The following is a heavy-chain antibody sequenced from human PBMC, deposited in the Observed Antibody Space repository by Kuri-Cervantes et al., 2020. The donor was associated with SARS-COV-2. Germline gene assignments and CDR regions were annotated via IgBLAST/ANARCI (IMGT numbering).Heavy chain of an antibody. D-gene: IGHD3-3*01. CDR1: GYTLTELS. J-gene: IGHJ4*02. CDR2: IIPIFGTA. Sequence: ASVKVSCKVSGYTLTELSMHWVRQAPGKGLEWMGGIIPIFGTANYAQKFQGRVTMTTDTSTSTAYMELRSLRSDDTAVYYCARKFWSGYLLDYWGQGTLVTVSS. V-gene: IGHV1-24*01. CDR3: ARKFWSGYLLDY.